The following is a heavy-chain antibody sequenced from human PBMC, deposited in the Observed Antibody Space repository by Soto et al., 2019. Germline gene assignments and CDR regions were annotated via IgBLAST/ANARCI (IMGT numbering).Heavy chain of an antibody. J-gene: IGHJ4*02. CDR1: GGSISDSDYD. V-gene: IGHV4-39*01. CDR3: ADMRGQWLPRD. Sequence: QLQLQESGPRLVEPSETLSLTCTVSGGSISDSDYDWAWLRQPPGKGLEWLGTIYRTGTAYYNPSLKSRVTLFVDPSKNQFFLILNSVNGADTAVYFCADMRGQWLPRDWGQGILITVSS. CDR2: IYRTGTA. D-gene: IGHD6-19*01.